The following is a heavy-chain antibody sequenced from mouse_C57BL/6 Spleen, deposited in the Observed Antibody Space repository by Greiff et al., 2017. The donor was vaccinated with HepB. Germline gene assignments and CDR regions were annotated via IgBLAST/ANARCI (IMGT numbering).Heavy chain of an antibody. CDR3: ARRYYGSSPYFDV. D-gene: IGHD1-1*01. Sequence: QVQLKQSGAELARPGASVKLSCKASGYTFTSYGISWVKQRTGQGLEWIGEIYPRSGNTYYNEKFKGKATLTADKSSSTAYMELRSLTSEDSAVYFCARRYYGSSPYFDVWGTGTTVTVSS. CDR1: GYTFTSYG. V-gene: IGHV1-81*01. CDR2: IYPRSGNT. J-gene: IGHJ1*03.